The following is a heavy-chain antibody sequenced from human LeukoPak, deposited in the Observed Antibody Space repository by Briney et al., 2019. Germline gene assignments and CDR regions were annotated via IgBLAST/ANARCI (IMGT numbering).Heavy chain of an antibody. CDR3: AKDRPLRIGIADRPHFDY. CDR1: GFTFSSYA. V-gene: IGHV3-23*01. J-gene: IGHJ4*02. Sequence: GGSLRLSCAASGFTFSSYAMSWVRQAPGKGLEWVSAISGSGGSTYYADSVKGRFTISRDNSKNTLYPQMNSLRAEDTAVYYCAKDRPLRIGIADRPHFDYWGQGTLVTVSS. CDR2: ISGSGGST. D-gene: IGHD6-13*01.